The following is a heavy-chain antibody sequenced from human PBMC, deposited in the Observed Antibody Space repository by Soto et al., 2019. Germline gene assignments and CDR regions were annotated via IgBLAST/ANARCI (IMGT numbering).Heavy chain of an antibody. V-gene: IGHV3-7*05. Sequence: EVQLVESGGGLVQPGGSLRLSCAASGFTFSNDWMSWVRQAPGKGLEWVATIKQDGSQKYYVDSVNGRFTISRENATKSLSLQMASQRAEDTAVYYCARIEFITATGALGAFDIWGQGKMVTVSS. J-gene: IGHJ3*02. CDR2: IKQDGSQK. D-gene: IGHD6-13*01. CDR3: ARIEFITATGALGAFDI. CDR1: GFTFSNDW.